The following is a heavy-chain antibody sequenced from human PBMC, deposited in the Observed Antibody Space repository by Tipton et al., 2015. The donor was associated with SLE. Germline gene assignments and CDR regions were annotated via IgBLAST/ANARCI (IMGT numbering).Heavy chain of an antibody. Sequence: TLSLTCTVSGGSISTSSYYWGWIRQPPGKGLEWIGSVFYSGNTYYNPSLKSRVTISVDTSENQFSLKLSSMTAADTAIYYCARDGVLAGLNALDVWGQGTTVTVSS. CDR2: VFYSGNT. D-gene: IGHD3-9*01. CDR3: ARDGVLAGLNALDV. J-gene: IGHJ6*02. CDR1: GGSISTSSYY. V-gene: IGHV4-39*07.